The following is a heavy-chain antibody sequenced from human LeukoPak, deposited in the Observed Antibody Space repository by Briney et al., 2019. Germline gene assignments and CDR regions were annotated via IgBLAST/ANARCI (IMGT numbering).Heavy chain of an antibody. CDR1: GGSISSGGYY. Sequence: SQTVSLMCTVSGGSISSGGYYWSWIRQHPGKGLEWIGYIYYSGSTYYNPSLKSRVTISVDTSKNQFSLKLSSVTAADTAVYYCARSKLRGYSGYDPFDYWGQGTLVTVSS. CDR3: ARSKLRGYSGYDPFDY. D-gene: IGHD5-12*01. CDR2: IYYSGST. V-gene: IGHV4-31*03. J-gene: IGHJ4*02.